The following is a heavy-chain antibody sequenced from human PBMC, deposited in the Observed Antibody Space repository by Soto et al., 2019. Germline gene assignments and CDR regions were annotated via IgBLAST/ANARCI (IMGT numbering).Heavy chain of an antibody. CDR2: IYYSGST. V-gene: IGHV4-31*03. D-gene: IGHD6-13*01. Sequence: PSETLSLTCTVSGGSISSGGYYWSWIRQHPGKGLEWIGYIYYSGSTYYNPSLKSRVTISVDTSKNQFSLKLSSVTAADTAVYYCARWGYSSSWYLSWGQGTLVTVSS. CDR3: ARWGYSSSWYLS. CDR1: GGSISSGGYY. J-gene: IGHJ4*02.